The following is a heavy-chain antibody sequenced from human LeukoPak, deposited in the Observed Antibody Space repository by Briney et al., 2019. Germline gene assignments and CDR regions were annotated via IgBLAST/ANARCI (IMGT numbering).Heavy chain of an antibody. D-gene: IGHD1-26*01. V-gene: IGHV3-23*01. CDR2: IAGGGGGI. CDR3: AKYRIKDPPPRDFDS. J-gene: IGHJ4*02. CDR1: GFTFNQYA. Sequence: QPGGLLRLSCATSGFTFNQYAMTWVRQAPGKGLEWVSVIAGGGGGIQDTDAVKGRFIVSRDTSKATLFLEMNSLRAEDTAIYFCAKYRIKDPPPRDFDSWGQGTLVTVCS.